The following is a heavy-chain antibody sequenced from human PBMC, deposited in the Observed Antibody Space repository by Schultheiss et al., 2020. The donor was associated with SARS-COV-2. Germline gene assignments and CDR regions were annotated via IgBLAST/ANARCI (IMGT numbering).Heavy chain of an antibody. CDR1: GFALSSSGMC. Sequence: SGPTLVKPTQTLTLTCTFSGFALSSSGMCVSWIRQPPGKALEWLALIDWHDDKHYSTSLKTRLTISKDTSKNQVVLTMTNMDPVDTATYYCARIIGYYDSSGYRGWDAFDIWGQGTMVTVSS. CDR2: IDWHDDK. V-gene: IGHV2-70*01. D-gene: IGHD3-22*01. J-gene: IGHJ3*02. CDR3: ARIIGYYDSSGYRGWDAFDI.